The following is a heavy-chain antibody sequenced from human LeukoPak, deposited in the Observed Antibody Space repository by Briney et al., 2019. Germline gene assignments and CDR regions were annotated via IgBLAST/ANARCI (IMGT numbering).Heavy chain of an antibody. Sequence: GESLKISCKGSGYSFTSYWIGWVRQMPGKGLEWMGIIYPGDFDTRYSPTFQGQVTISADKSISTAYLQWSSLKASDTAMYYCQSYSSSSGVDYWGQGTLVTVSS. CDR2: IYPGDFDT. V-gene: IGHV5-51*01. D-gene: IGHD6-6*01. J-gene: IGHJ4*02. CDR3: QSYSSSSGVDY. CDR1: GYSFTSYW.